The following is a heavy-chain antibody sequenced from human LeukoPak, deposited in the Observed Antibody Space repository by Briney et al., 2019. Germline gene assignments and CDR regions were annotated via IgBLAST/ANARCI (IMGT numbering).Heavy chain of an antibody. D-gene: IGHD3-10*01. Sequence: PSETLSLTCTVSGGSISSYYWSWIRQPPGKGLGWIGYIYYSGSTNYNPSLKSRVTISLDTSKNQFSLMLNSVTAADTAVYYCARDWGSGNGFDIWGQGTMVTVSS. CDR2: IYYSGST. CDR3: ARDWGSGNGFDI. CDR1: GGSISSYY. J-gene: IGHJ3*02. V-gene: IGHV4-59*12.